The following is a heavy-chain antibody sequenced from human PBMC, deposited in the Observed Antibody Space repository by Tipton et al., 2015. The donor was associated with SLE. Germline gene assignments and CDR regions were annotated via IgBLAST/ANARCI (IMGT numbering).Heavy chain of an antibody. CDR3: ARHRTGWGSSLDH. CDR2: ISHDGSNQ. Sequence: SLRLSCPASGFIFSRYAMQWVRQAPGKGLEWVAVISHDGSNQHYGDSVKGRFTISRDNSKNTLYLQLNSLRAEDTATYYCARHRTGWGSSLDHWGQGTLVTVSS. D-gene: IGHD3-16*01. CDR1: GFIFSRYA. J-gene: IGHJ4*02. V-gene: IGHV3-30*04.